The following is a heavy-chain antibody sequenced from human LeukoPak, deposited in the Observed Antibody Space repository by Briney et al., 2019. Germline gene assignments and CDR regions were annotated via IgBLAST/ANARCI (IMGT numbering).Heavy chain of an antibody. D-gene: IGHD6-13*01. Sequence: ASVKVSCKASGYTFTGYYMHWVRQAPGQGLEWMGWINPNSGGTNYAQKFQGRVTMTSDTSISTAYMELSRLRSDDTAVFYCARSGYSGTPCWGQGTLVTVSS. CDR2: INPNSGGT. CDR3: ARSGYSGTPC. CDR1: GYTFTGYY. V-gene: IGHV1-2*02. J-gene: IGHJ4*02.